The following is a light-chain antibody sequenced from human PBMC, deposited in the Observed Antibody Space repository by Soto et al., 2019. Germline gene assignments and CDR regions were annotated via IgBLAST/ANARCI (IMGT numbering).Light chain of an antibody. V-gene: IGLV1-44*01. CDR2: SND. J-gene: IGLJ2*01. Sequence: QSVLTQPPSASGTPGQSVTISCSGSSSNIGSNPVNWYQHLPGTAPKVLIYSNDQRPSGVPDRFSGSKSTTSASLAISGLQSGDEAHDYCAAWDDNLIPPVFGGGTKVTVL. CDR3: AAWDDNLIPPV. CDR1: SSNIGSNP.